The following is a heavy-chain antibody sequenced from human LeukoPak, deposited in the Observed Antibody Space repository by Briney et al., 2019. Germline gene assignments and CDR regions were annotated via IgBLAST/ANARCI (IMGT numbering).Heavy chain of an antibody. V-gene: IGHV3-53*01. D-gene: IGHD2-15*01. CDR2: IYSGGST. CDR1: GFTVSSNY. Sequence: SGGSLRLSCAASGFTVSSNYMSWVRQAPGKGLEWVSVIYSGGSTYYADSVKGRFTISRDNSKNTLYLQMNSLRAEDTAVYYCARAQAAQRDFDYWGQGTLVTVSS. J-gene: IGHJ4*02. CDR3: ARAQAAQRDFDY.